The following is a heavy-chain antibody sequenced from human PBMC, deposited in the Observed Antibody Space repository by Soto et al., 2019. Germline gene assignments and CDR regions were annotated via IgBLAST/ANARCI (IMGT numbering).Heavy chain of an antibody. CDR1: GFTFSSYW. CDR3: ARDLMSTFGGVIEPIDY. V-gene: IGHV3-7*01. Sequence: PGGSLRLSCAASGFTFSSYWMSWVRQAPGKGLEWVANIKQDGSEKYYVDSVKGRFTISRDNAKNSLYLQMNSLRAEDTAVYYCARDLMSTFGGVIEPIDYWGQGTLVTVSS. CDR2: IKQDGSEK. D-gene: IGHD3-16*02. J-gene: IGHJ4*02.